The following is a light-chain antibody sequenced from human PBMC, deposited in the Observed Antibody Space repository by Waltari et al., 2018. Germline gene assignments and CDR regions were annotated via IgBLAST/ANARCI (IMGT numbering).Light chain of an antibody. J-gene: IGKJ1*01. CDR1: QTVNRNV. V-gene: IGKV3-20*01. CDR3: HQYDSSPRT. CDR2: GAS. Sequence: EIVLTQSPGTLSLSPGDRATLPCRASQTVNRNVLAWYQQTPGQAPRLLIYGASIRATGIPDRFSGSGSGTDVTLTISRLEPEDFAVYYCHQYDSSPRTFGQGTKVEIQ.